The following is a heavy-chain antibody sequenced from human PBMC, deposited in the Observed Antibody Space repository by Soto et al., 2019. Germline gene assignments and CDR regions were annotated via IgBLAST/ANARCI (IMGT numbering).Heavy chain of an antibody. Sequence: ASVKVSCKASGYTFTSYDINWVRQATGQGLEWMGWMNPNSGNTGYAQKFQGRVTMTRNTSISTAYMELSSLRSEDTAVYYCARDREYQLLYPYYYYYGMDVWGQGTAVTVSS. J-gene: IGHJ6*02. CDR2: MNPNSGNT. CDR3: ARDREYQLLYPYYYYYGMDV. CDR1: GYTFTSYD. D-gene: IGHD2-2*02. V-gene: IGHV1-8*01.